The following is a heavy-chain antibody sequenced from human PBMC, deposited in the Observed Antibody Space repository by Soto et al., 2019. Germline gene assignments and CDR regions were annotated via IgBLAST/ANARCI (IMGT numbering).Heavy chain of an antibody. CDR3: ARAVNFDFWSDSQSGYYLDY. CDR1: VGSGSSGSYY. CDR2: MSYSGTT. J-gene: IGHJ4*02. D-gene: IGHD3-3*01. Sequence: FLTCTVSVGSGSSGSYYWSWIRQPPGKGLEWVAYMSYSGTTNYNPSLKSRVTISVDTSKNQFSLRLSSVTAADTAVYYCARAVNFDFWSDSQSGYYLDYWGQGTLVTVSS. V-gene: IGHV4-61*01.